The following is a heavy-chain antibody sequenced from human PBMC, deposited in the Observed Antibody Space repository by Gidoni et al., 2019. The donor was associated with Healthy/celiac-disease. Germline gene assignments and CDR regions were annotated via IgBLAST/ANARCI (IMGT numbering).Heavy chain of an antibody. J-gene: IGHJ4*02. V-gene: IGHV3-9*01. CDR2: ISWNSGSI. CDR1: GFTFDDYA. CDR3: AKGGKQQLVLEY. D-gene: IGHD6-13*01. Sequence: EVQLVESVGGLVQPGRSLTLPCAAFGFTFDDYAMHWVRQAPGKGLEWVSGISWNSGSIGYADSVKGRFTITRDNAKNSLYLQMNSLRAEDTALYYCAKGGKQQLVLEYWGQGTLVTVSS.